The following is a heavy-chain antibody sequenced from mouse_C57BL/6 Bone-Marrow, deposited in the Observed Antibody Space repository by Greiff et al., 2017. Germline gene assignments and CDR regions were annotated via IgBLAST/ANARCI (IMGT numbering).Heavy chain of an antibody. CDR2: INPYNGGT. Sequence: VQLQQSGPVLVKPGASVKMSCKASGYTFTDYYMNWVKQSHGKSLEWIGVINPYNGGTSYNQKFKGKATLTVDKSSSTAYMELNSLTSEDSAVYYCASRGLLCDYWGQGTTLTVSS. CDR3: ASRGLLCDY. D-gene: IGHD2-3*01. J-gene: IGHJ2*01. V-gene: IGHV1-19*01. CDR1: GYTFTDYY.